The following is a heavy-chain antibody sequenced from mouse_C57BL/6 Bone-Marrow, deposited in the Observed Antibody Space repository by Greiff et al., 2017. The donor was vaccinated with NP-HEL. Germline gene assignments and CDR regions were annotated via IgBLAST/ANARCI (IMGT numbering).Heavy chain of an antibody. D-gene: IGHD2-4*01. CDR2: ISYDGSN. CDR3: ARDREGLRQGDFDY. V-gene: IGHV3-6*01. J-gene: IGHJ2*01. CDR1: GYSITSGYY. Sequence: ESGPGLVKPSQSLSLTCSVTGYSITSGYYWNWIRQFPGNKLEWMGYISYDGSNNYNPSLKNRISITRDTSKNQFFLKLNSVTTEDTATYYCARDREGLRQGDFDYWGQGTTLTVSS.